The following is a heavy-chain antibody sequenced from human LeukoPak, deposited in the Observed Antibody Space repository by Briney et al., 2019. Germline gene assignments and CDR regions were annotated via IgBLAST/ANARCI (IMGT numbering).Heavy chain of an antibody. V-gene: IGHV1-2*02. Sequence: ASVKVSCKASGYTFTAYYMHWVRQAPGQGLEWMGWIADSGATNYVQKFQGRVTMTRDTPISTAYMELSRLRSDDTAVYYCVRDGVAAPEEFDYWGQGTLVTVSS. J-gene: IGHJ4*02. D-gene: IGHD2-15*01. CDR2: IADSGAT. CDR3: VRDGVAAPEEFDY. CDR1: GYTFTAYY.